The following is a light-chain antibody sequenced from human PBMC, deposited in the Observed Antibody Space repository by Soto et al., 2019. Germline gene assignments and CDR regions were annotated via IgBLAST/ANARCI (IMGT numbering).Light chain of an antibody. CDR3: QQYTTLVT. Sequence: DIQMTQSPSTLSASVGDRVTITCRASQSVDRWLAWYQQRPGKAPKALIYKASNLESGVPSRFSGSGSGTDFTLTITRLQPCDIATYYCQQYTTLVTFGQGTMVEMK. CDR2: KAS. CDR1: QSVDRW. J-gene: IGKJ1*01. V-gene: IGKV1-5*03.